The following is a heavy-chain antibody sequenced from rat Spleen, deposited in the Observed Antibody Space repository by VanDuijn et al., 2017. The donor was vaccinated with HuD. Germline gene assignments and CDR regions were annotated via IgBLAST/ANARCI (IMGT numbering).Heavy chain of an antibody. D-gene: IGHD1-12*02. CDR1: GFTFSYAW. Sequence: EVQLVETGGSLVQPGKSLKLTCATSGFTFSYAWMHWIRQSPEKQLEWVAQIKAKSNNYATYYAESVQGRFTISRDDSKSSVYLQMNNLKEEDTAIYYCTWDYYDATYYYRFTYWGQGTLVTVSS. CDR3: TWDYYDATYYYRFTY. J-gene: IGHJ3*01. CDR2: IKAKSNNYAT. V-gene: IGHV6-8*01.